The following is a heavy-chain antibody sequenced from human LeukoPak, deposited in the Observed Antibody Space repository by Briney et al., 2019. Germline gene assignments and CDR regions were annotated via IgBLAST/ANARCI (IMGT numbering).Heavy chain of an antibody. CDR2: FDPEDGET. J-gene: IGHJ6*02. CDR1: GYTLTELS. Sequence: GASVKVSCKVSGYTLTELSMHWVRQAPGKGLEWMGGFDPEDGETIYAQKFQGRVTMTEDTSTDTAYMELSSLRSEDTAVYYCARAREWEYLTNYYYGMDVWGQGTTVTVSS. V-gene: IGHV1-24*01. D-gene: IGHD1-26*01. CDR3: ARAREWEYLTNYYYGMDV.